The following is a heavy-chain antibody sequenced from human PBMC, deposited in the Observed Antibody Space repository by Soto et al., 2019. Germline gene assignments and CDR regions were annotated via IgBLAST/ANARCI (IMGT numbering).Heavy chain of an antibody. CDR1: GYTFTSYG. Sequence: ASVKVSCKASGYTFTSYGISWVRQAPGQGLEWMGWISAYNGNTNYAQKLQGRGTMTTDTSTSTAYMELRSLRSDDTAVYYCARVPLGYCSRGSFSSISSYSTDDWGKGPTV. CDR2: ISAYNGNT. D-gene: IGHD2-15*01. V-gene: IGHV1-18*01. CDR3: ARVPLGYCSRGSFSSISSYSTDD. J-gene: IGHJ6*03.